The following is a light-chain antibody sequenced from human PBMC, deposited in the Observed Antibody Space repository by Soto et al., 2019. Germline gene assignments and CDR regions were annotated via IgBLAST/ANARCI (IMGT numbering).Light chain of an antibody. V-gene: IGKV3-15*01. J-gene: IGKJ1*01. CDR1: ESVSRN. Sequence: EVVMTQSPATLSVSPGERATLSCRASESVSRNLAWYQQKPGQAPRLLIYDASTRATGIPDRFSGSGSGTDFTLTISSLQPEDFATYYCLQHNTYPRTFGQGTKVDIK. CDR2: DAS. CDR3: LQHNTYPRT.